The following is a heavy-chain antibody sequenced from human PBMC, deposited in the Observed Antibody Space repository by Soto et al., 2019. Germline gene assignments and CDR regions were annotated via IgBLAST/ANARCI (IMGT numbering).Heavy chain of an antibody. J-gene: IGHJ5*02. Sequence: QVQLQESGPGLVKPSQTLSLTCTVSGASISSGGYFWTWIRQHPGKGLEWIGYIDYLGSAYYNPSLKSRATISVDTSNNQFALRLNSVTAADTAVYYCARDHSAGRGWFDPRGQGTLVAVSS. D-gene: IGHD6-6*01. V-gene: IGHV4-31*03. CDR1: GASISSGGYF. CDR3: ARDHSAGRGWFDP. CDR2: IDYLGSA.